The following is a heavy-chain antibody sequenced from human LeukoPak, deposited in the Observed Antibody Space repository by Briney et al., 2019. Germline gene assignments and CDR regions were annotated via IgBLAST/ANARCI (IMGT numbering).Heavy chain of an antibody. CDR1: GFTVSSYG. J-gene: IGHJ4*02. V-gene: IGHV3-30*18. Sequence: GGSLRLSCAASGFTVSSYGMHWVSQARGKGLEWVAAISHDGSNKHYADSVKGRFTISRDNSKNTLYLQMNSLRVEDTALYLCAETGPTDYWGQGSLVTVSS. CDR3: AETGPTDY. D-gene: IGHD1-7*01. CDR2: ISHDGSNK.